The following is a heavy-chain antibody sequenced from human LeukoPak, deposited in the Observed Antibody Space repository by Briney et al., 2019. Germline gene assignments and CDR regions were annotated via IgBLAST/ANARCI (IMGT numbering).Heavy chain of an antibody. Sequence: GESLKISCKGSGYSFTSYWIGWVRQLPGKGLEWMGIIYPGDSDTRYSPSFQGQVTISADKSISTAYLQWSSLKASDTAMYYCARRTVRGSYRCPYLPWGQGTLVTVSS. D-gene: IGHD3-16*01. CDR3: ARRTVRGSYRCPYLP. V-gene: IGHV5-51*01. CDR2: IYPGDSDT. CDR1: GYSFTSYW. J-gene: IGHJ5*02.